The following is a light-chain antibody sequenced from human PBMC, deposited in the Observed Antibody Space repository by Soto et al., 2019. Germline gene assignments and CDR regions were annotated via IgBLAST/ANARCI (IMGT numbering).Light chain of an antibody. Sequence: EMLMTQSPAAQSVSPGGRVSLSCWASQSVTNKLAWYQQRPGQPPRLLLYDASTRATGVPATFSGSGSGTDFTLTISSLQSEDLGVYYCLQYHYWPWTFGQGTKVDI. J-gene: IGKJ1*01. V-gene: IGKV3-15*01. CDR2: DAS. CDR3: LQYHYWPWT. CDR1: QSVTNK.